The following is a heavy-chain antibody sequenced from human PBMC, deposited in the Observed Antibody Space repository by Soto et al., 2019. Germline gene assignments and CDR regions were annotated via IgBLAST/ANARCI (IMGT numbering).Heavy chain of an antibody. CDR2: INTFNGNT. CDR1: GYTFSDYG. V-gene: IGHV1-18*01. CDR3: ASGFRPENY. D-gene: IGHD2-2*01. J-gene: IGHJ4*02. Sequence: QVHLVQSESEVKMPGASVKVSCKTSGYTFSDYGVSWVRQAPGQGLEWMGWINTFNGNTKYVQKFQGRVTSRIDTSTRTVFLELPSLRFDDAAVYYCASGFRPENYWGQGTRVTVSS.